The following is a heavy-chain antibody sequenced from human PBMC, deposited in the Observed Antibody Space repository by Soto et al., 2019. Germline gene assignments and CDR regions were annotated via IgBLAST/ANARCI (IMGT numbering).Heavy chain of an antibody. J-gene: IGHJ3*02. CDR2: ISYDGSNK. V-gene: IGHV3-30-3*01. D-gene: IGHD1-26*01. CDR1: GFTFRSYA. Sequence: GGSLRLSCAASGFTFRSYAMHWVRQAPGKGLEWVAVISYDGSNKYYADSVKGRFTISRDNSKNTLYLQMNSLRAEDTAVYYCASGAYPHAFDIWGQGTMVTVSS. CDR3: ASGAYPHAFDI.